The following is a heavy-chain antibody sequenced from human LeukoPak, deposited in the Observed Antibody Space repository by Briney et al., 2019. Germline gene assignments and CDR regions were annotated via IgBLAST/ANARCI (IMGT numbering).Heavy chain of an antibody. Sequence: SETLSLTCAVSGYSINSGYYWGWIRQPPGKGLEWIGSIHHSGNTYYNPSLKSRVTMSIDTSGNQFSLRLSSVTATDTAVYNCARDPYCSGGSCYPFDSWGPGTLVTVSS. CDR3: ARDPYCSGGSCYPFDS. D-gene: IGHD2-15*01. J-gene: IGHJ4*02. V-gene: IGHV4-38-2*02. CDR2: IHHSGNT. CDR1: GYSINSGYY.